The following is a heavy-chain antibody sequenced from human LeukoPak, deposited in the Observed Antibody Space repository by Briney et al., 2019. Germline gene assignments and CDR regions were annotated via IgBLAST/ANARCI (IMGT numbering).Heavy chain of an antibody. V-gene: IGHV3-7*03. CDR2: IKFDGSEK. J-gene: IGHJ4*02. D-gene: IGHD3-10*01. Sequence: GGSLRLSCAGPGFTFRNYWMSWVRQAPGKGLEWVANIKFDGSEKHYVDSVKGRFTISRDNAKNTVFLQMSSLRAEDTALYYCARKSASGNYPLDYWGQGTLVTVSS. CDR3: ARKSASGNYPLDY. CDR1: GFTFRNYW.